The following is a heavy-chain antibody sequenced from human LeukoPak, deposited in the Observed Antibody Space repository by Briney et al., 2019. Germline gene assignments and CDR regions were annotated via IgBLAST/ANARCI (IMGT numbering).Heavy chain of an antibody. V-gene: IGHV1-2*02. Sequence: ASVKVSCKASGYTFTGYYMHWVRQAPGQGLEWMGWINPNSGGTNYAQKFQGRVTMTRDTSISTAYMEPSRLRSDDTAVYYCARVHTYYYDSSGYPYCFDYWGQGTLVTVSS. D-gene: IGHD3-22*01. CDR2: INPNSGGT. CDR1: GYTFTGYY. J-gene: IGHJ4*02. CDR3: ARVHTYYYDSSGYPYCFDY.